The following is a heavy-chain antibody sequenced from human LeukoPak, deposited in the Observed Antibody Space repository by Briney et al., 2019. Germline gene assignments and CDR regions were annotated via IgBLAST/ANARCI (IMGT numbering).Heavy chain of an antibody. CDR3: AREGSSSWRTDAFDI. J-gene: IGHJ3*02. V-gene: IGHV3-33*01. D-gene: IGHD6-13*01. CDR1: GFTFNNYG. CDR2: IWYDGSNK. Sequence: GGSLRLSCAASGFTFNNYGMHWVRQAPGKGLEWVAVIWYDGSNKYYADSVKGRFTISRDNSKNTLYLQMNSLRAEDTAVYYCAREGSSSWRTDAFDIWGQGTMVTVSS.